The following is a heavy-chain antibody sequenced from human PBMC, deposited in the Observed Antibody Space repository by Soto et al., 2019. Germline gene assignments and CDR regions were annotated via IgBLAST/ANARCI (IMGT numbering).Heavy chain of an antibody. V-gene: IGHV1-69*01. Sequence: QVQLVQSGAEVKKPGSSVKVSCKASGGTFSSYAISWVRQAPGQGLEWMGGIIPIFGTANYAQKFQGRVTITADESTSTAYMERSSLRSEDTAVYYCARDGIVVVPAAIAYYYYYGMDVWGQGTTVTVSS. CDR3: ARDGIVVVPAAIAYYYYYGMDV. CDR1: GGTFSSYA. CDR2: IIPIFGTA. D-gene: IGHD2-2*01. J-gene: IGHJ6*02.